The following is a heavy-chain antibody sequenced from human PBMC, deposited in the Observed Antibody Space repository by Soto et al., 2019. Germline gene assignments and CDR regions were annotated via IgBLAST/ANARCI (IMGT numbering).Heavy chain of an antibody. D-gene: IGHD2-8*01. Sequence: SETLSLTCTVSGGSISSSSYYWGWIRQPPGKGLEWIGSIYYSGSTYYNPSLKSRVTISVDTSKNQFSLKLSSVTAADTAVYYCASNYCTNGVCYRVLSLAIDYWGQGTLVTVSS. CDR2: IYYSGST. J-gene: IGHJ4*02. CDR3: ASNYCTNGVCYRVLSLAIDY. V-gene: IGHV4-39*01. CDR1: GGSISSSSYY.